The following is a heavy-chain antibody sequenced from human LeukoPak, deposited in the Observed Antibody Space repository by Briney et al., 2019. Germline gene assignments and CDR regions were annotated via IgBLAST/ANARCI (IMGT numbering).Heavy chain of an antibody. CDR3: ARGDPTGRPGIGFDF. D-gene: IGHD1-26*01. Sequence: SETLSLTCTVSGGSISSFYWSWIRQPPGKGLEWIGFFHATRSTNYNPPLKSRVSISVDTSKNQVSLGLNSVTAADTAVYYCARGDPTGRPGIGFDFWGQGTLVTVSS. V-gene: IGHV4-4*08. J-gene: IGHJ4*02. CDR1: GGSISSFY. CDR2: FHATRST.